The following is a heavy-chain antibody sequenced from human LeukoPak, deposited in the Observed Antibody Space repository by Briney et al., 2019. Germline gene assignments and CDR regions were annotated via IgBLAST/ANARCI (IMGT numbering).Heavy chain of an antibody. V-gene: IGHV3-48*01. CDR2: ISSRSSTI. CDR3: AREPSAGTFDY. CDR1: GSTFSSYS. Sequence: GGSLRLSCAASGSTFSSYSMNWVRQAPGKGLEWVSYISSRSSTIYYADSVKGRFTISRDNAKNSLYLQMNSLRAEDTAVYYCAREPSAGTFDYWGQGTLVTVSS. J-gene: IGHJ4*02. D-gene: IGHD6-13*01.